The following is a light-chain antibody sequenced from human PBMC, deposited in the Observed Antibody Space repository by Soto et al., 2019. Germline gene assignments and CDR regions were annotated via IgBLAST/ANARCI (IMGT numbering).Light chain of an antibody. Sequence: ENVLTQSPGPLALSSGERTTLSCRASQSVTSNYLAWYQQKPGQAPRLLVYGASSRATGISDRFSGSGSGTDFTLTISRLEPEDFAVYYCQQYGGSPITFGLGTRLEI. CDR1: QSVTSNY. J-gene: IGKJ5*01. V-gene: IGKV3-20*01. CDR3: QQYGGSPIT. CDR2: GAS.